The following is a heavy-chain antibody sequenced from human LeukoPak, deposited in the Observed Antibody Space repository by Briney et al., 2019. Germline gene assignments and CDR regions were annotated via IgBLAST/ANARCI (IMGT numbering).Heavy chain of an antibody. CDR1: GGTLSSCS. J-gene: IGHJ4*02. CDR2: ISPSGGST. V-gene: IGHV1-46*01. Sequence: GASVKVSCKASGGTLSSCSISWVRQAPGQGLEWMGIISPSGGSTSYAQKFQGRVTMTRDTSTSTVYMELSSLRFGDTAVYYCARDHRSSSWNYFDYWGQGTLVTVSS. D-gene: IGHD6-13*01. CDR3: ARDHRSSSWNYFDY.